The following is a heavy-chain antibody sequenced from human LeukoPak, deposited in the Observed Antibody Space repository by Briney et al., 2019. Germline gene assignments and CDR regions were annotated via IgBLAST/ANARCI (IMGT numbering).Heavy chain of an antibody. Sequence: GGSLRLSCAASGFTFSSYNMNWVRQAPGKGLEWVSYIDSGGSLIYYADSVKGRFTISRDNAKNSLYLQMNSLRAEDTAVYYCARNHETRRSLEYWGQGALLTVSS. CDR2: IDSGGSLI. J-gene: IGHJ4*02. D-gene: IGHD1-14*01. V-gene: IGHV3-48*01. CDR3: ARNHETRRSLEY. CDR1: GFTFSSYN.